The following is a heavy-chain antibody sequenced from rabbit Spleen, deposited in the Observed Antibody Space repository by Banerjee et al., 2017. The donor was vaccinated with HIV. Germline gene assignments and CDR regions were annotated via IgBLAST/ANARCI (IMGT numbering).Heavy chain of an antibody. V-gene: IGHV1S40*01. CDR3: ARNDIIDNSYFEL. D-gene: IGHD6-1*01. Sequence: QQLVESGGGLVKPGASLTLTCKASGFSFSVGYDMCWVRQAPGKGLEWIACIYGGGGNIDYATWAKGRIPISKTSATTVTLQMTSLTTADTGTYFCARNDIIDNSYFELWGPGTLVTVS. CDR2: IYGGGGNI. CDR1: GFSFSVGYD. J-gene: IGHJ4*01.